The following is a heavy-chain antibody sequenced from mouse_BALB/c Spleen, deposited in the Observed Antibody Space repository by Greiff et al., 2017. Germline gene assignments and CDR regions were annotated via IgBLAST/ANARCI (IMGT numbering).Heavy chain of an antibody. CDR3: ARHAWFAY. Sequence: VQLQQSGAELVRPGSSVKISCKASGYAFSSYWMNWVKQRPGQSLEWIGQIYPGDGDTNYNGKFKGKATLTADKSSSTAYMQLSSLTSEDSAVYFCARHAWFAYWGQGTLVTVSA. CDR2: IYPGDGDT. CDR1: GYAFSSYW. J-gene: IGHJ3*01. V-gene: IGHV1-80*01.